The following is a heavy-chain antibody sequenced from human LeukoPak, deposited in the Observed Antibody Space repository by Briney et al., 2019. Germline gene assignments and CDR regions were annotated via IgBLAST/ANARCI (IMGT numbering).Heavy chain of an antibody. Sequence: SRTLSLTCAISGDSVSSNSAAWNWIRQSPSRGLEWLGRTYYRSKWYNDYAVSVKSRITINPDTSKNQFSLQLNSVTPEDTAVYYCARDPGTSVGELPRFFDYWGQGTLVTVPS. J-gene: IGHJ4*02. CDR1: GDSVSSNSAA. CDR2: TYYRSKWYN. CDR3: ARDPGTSVGELPRFFDY. D-gene: IGHD1-26*01. V-gene: IGHV6-1*01.